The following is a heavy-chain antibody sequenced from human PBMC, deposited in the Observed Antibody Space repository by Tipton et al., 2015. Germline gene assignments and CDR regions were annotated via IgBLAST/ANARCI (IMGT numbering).Heavy chain of an antibody. CDR1: GGSISNNY. J-gene: IGHJ5*02. CDR2: IYYSAGP. V-gene: IGHV4-59*01. D-gene: IGHD2-2*01. Sequence: TLSLTCTVSGGSISNNYWSWIRQPPGTGLEWIGYIYYSAGPSNYNPSLKSRVTISLDTSKNQFSLKLTSVTAADTAVYYCASLYCSRTNCQTWFDPWGQGALVTVSS. CDR3: ASLYCSRTNCQTWFDP.